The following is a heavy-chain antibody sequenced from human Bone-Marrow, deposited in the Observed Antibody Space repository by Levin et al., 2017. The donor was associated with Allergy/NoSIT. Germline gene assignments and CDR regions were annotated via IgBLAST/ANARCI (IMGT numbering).Heavy chain of an antibody. CDR2: ISPIFGIP. Sequence: ASVKVSCKASGGTGSSYTFNWVRQAPGQGLEWMGRISPIFGIPNYAQKFQDRVTINADKSTSTAYMELRSLMSEDTAIYYCARALSSSGDWYFDLWGRGTLVTVSS. J-gene: IGHJ2*01. CDR1: GGTGSSYT. V-gene: IGHV1-69*02. D-gene: IGHD6-13*01. CDR3: ARALSSSGDWYFDL.